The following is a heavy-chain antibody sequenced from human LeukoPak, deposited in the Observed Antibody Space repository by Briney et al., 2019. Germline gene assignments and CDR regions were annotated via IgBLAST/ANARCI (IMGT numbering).Heavy chain of an antibody. J-gene: IGHJ4*02. Sequence: SETLSLTCAVYGGSFSGYYWSWIRQPPGKGLEWIGYIYYSGSTNYNPSLKSRVTISVDTSKNQFSLKLSSVTAADTAVYYCAREGRVVPAFDYWGQGTLVTVSS. CDR1: GGSFSGYY. CDR3: AREGRVVPAFDY. CDR2: IYYSGST. D-gene: IGHD2-2*01. V-gene: IGHV4-59*01.